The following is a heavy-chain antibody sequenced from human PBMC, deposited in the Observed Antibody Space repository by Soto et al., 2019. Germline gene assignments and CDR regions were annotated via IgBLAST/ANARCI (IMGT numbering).Heavy chain of an antibody. Sequence: PGGSLRLSCAASGFTVSSNYMSWVRQAPGKGLEWVSVIYSGGSTYYADSVKGRFTISRDNSKNTLYLQMNSLRAEDTAVYYCASRESSGYYGRYNYYYYGMDVWGQGTTVTLSS. CDR2: IYSGGST. CDR1: GFTVSSNY. V-gene: IGHV3-66*01. CDR3: ASRESSGYYGRYNYYYYGMDV. D-gene: IGHD3-22*01. J-gene: IGHJ6*01.